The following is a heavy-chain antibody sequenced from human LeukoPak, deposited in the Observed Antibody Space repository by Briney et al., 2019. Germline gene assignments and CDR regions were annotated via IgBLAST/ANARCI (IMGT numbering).Heavy chain of an antibody. Sequence: SETLPLTCAVYGGSFSGYYWSWIRQPPGEGLEWIGEINHSGSTNYNPSLKSRVTISVDTSKNQFSLKLSSVTAADTAVYYCARDDRGPHPPYYYYYYGMDVWGQGTTVTVSS. CDR3: ARDDRGPHPPYYYYYYGMDV. CDR1: GGSFSGYY. CDR2: INHSGST. J-gene: IGHJ6*02. V-gene: IGHV4-34*01. D-gene: IGHD3-10*02.